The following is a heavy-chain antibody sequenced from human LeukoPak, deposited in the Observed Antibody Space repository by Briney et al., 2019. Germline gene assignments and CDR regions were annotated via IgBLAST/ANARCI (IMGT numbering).Heavy chain of an antibody. V-gene: IGHV1-24*01. CDR3: AALSLWLNDAFDI. Sequence: ASVKVSCKVSGYTLTELSMHWVRQAPGKGLEWMGGFDPEDGETIYAQKFQGRVTMTEDTSTDTAYMELSSLRSDDTAVYYCAALSLWLNDAFDIWGQGTMVTVSS. CDR2: FDPEDGET. CDR1: GYTLTELS. J-gene: IGHJ3*02. D-gene: IGHD3-10*01.